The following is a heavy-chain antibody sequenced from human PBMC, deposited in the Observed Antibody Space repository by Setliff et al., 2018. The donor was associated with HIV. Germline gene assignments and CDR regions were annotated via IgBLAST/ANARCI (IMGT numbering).Heavy chain of an antibody. CDR3: ALASIVSTARWNH. Sequence: ASVKVSCKASGYTFNIYAISWVRQAPAQGLEWVGGLSPIRSITTYAQKFQGRVTMTRDASISTAYMDLSSLTSDDTAVYYCALASIVSTARWNHWGRGTLVTVSS. CDR2: LSPIRSIT. D-gene: IGHD1-26*01. V-gene: IGHV1-2*02. CDR1: GYTFNIYA. J-gene: IGHJ5*02.